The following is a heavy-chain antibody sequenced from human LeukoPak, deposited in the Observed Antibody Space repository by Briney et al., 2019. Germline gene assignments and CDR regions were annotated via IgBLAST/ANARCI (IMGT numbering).Heavy chain of an antibody. J-gene: IGHJ6*03. CDR3: AKDRCSNGIGCYYYYMDV. V-gene: IGHV3-30*02. CDR2: IQHDGSNK. D-gene: IGHD2-8*01. Sequence: GGSLRLSCAASGFTFSSYGMHWVRQAPGKGLEWVAYIQHDGSNKQYADSVKGRFIISRDSSKNILYLQMNSLRAEDTAVYDCAKDRCSNGIGCYYYYMDVWGKGTTVTISS. CDR1: GFTFSSYG.